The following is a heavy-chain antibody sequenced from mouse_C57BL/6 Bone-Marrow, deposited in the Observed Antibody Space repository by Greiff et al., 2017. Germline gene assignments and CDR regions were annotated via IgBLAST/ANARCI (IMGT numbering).Heavy chain of an antibody. J-gene: IGHJ2*01. CDR3: AQTAQADFDY. CDR2: INPYNGGT. D-gene: IGHD3-2*02. V-gene: IGHV1-19*01. Sequence: VQLQQSGPVLVKPGASVKMSCKASGYTFTDYYMNWVKQSHGKSLEWIGVINPYNGGTSYNQKFKGKATLTVDKSSSTAYMELNSLTSEDSAVYYCAQTAQADFDYWGQGTTLTVSS. CDR1: GYTFTDYY.